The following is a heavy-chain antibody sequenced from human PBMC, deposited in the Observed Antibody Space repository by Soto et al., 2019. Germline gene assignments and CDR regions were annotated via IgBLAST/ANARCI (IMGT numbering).Heavy chain of an antibody. CDR2: ISSSSSYI. CDR1: GFTFGDYN. J-gene: IGHJ6*02. Sequence: GGSLRLSCAASGFTFGDYNVNWVRQAPGKGLEWVSSISSSSSYIYYADSVKGRFTISRDNAKNTLYVQMDSLTVEDTAVYYCARDGQSLTPYALDVWGQGTSVTVSS. CDR3: ARDGQSLTPYALDV. V-gene: IGHV3-21*04. D-gene: IGHD6-19*01.